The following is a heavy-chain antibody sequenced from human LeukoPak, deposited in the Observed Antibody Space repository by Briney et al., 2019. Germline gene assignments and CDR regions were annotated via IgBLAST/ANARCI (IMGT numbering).Heavy chain of an antibody. Sequence: GASVKVSCKASGYPFISNAMNWVRQAPGQGLELMGWINTNTGSPTYAQGFTGRFVFSLDTSVSTAYLQISSLKTEDTAVYYCARDNAGDIDYWGQGTLVTVSS. V-gene: IGHV7-4-1*02. CDR2: INTNTGSP. J-gene: IGHJ4*02. D-gene: IGHD7-27*01. CDR3: ARDNAGDIDY. CDR1: GYPFISNA.